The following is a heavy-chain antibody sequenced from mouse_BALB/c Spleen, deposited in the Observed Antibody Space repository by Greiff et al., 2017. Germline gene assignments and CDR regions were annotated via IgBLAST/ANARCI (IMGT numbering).Heavy chain of an antibody. CDR3: ARSRGWDYGAWFAY. V-gene: IGHV1-18*01. CDR2: INPNNGGT. J-gene: IGHJ3*01. Sequence: EVQLQQSGPELVKPGASVKIPCKASGYTFTDYNMDWVKQSHGKSLEWIGDINPNNGGTIYNQKFKGKATLTVDKSSSTAYMELRSLTSEDTAVYYCARSRGWDYGAWFAYWGQGTLVTVSA. CDR1: GYTFTDYN. D-gene: IGHD2-4*01.